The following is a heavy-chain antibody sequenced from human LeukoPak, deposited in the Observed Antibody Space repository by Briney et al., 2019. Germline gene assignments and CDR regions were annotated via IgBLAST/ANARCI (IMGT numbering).Heavy chain of an antibody. CDR2: ISAGGGGT. V-gene: IGHV3-23*01. Sequence: PGGSLRLSCATSGFTFGSHAMSWVRQAPGKGLEWVSSISAGGGGTSYADSVKGQITISRDNSKNTVYLQMNSLRAEDTAVYFCVKTFQYSSNWYDYWGQGTLVTVSS. J-gene: IGHJ5*01. D-gene: IGHD6-6*01. CDR1: GFTFGSHA. CDR3: VKTFQYSSNWYDY.